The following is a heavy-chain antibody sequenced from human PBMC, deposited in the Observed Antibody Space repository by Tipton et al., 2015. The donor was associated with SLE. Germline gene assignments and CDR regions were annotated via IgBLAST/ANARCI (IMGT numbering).Heavy chain of an antibody. V-gene: IGHV4-59*08. CDR1: GGSFINYY. CDR2: IHYRGTT. D-gene: IGHD3-22*01. CDR3: ASYSYDSSGSTHFDY. Sequence: TLSLTCTVSGGSFINYYWSWIRQPPGKGLEHIAYIHYRGTTNYNASLKSWVTISLDMSNKQFSLRLSSVTAADTAMYYCASYSYDSSGSTHFDYWGQGTLVTVSS. J-gene: IGHJ4*02.